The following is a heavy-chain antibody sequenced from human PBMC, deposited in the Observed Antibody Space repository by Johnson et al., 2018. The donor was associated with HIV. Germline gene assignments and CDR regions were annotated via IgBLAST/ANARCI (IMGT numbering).Heavy chain of an antibody. V-gene: IGHV3-30*03. D-gene: IGHD3-22*01. CDR3: ARAREVYYLDAFDI. J-gene: IGHJ3*02. Sequence: QVHLVESGGGLIQPGGSLRLSCAASGFTVSSNYMSWVRQAPGKGLEWVAVISYGGSNKYYGDSVKGRFTISRDNAKNSLYLQMNSLRAEDTAVYYCARAREVYYLDAFDIWGQGTMVTVSS. CDR1: GFTVSSNY. CDR2: ISYGGSNK.